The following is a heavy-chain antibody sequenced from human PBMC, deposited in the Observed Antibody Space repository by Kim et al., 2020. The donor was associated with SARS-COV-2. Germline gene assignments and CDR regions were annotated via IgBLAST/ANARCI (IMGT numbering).Heavy chain of an antibody. CDR2: IYYSGST. CDR3: AREGYGSGGWTQGYYYYGMDV. V-gene: IGHV4-59*12. J-gene: IGHJ6*02. D-gene: IGHD3-10*01. CDR1: GGSISSYY. Sequence: SETLSLTCTVSGGSISSYYWSWIRQPPGKGLEWIGYIYYSGSTNYNPSLKSRVTISVDTSKNQFSLKLSSVTAADTAVYYCAREGYGSGGWTQGYYYYGMDVWGQGTTVTVSS.